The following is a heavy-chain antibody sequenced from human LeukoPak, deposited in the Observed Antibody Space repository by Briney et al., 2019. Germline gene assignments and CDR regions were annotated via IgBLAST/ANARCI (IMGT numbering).Heavy chain of an antibody. J-gene: IGHJ4*02. V-gene: IGHV3-23*01. Sequence: GGSLRLSCAASGFTFSSYAMSWVRQDPGRGLEWVSLVSDSGSSTYYADSVKGRFTISIDNSKNTLYLQMNSLRAEDSAIYYCAKRVSYSSGSHFDYWGQGTLVTVSS. CDR3: AKRVSYSSGSHFDY. CDR2: VSDSGSST. D-gene: IGHD3-10*01. CDR1: GFTFSSYA.